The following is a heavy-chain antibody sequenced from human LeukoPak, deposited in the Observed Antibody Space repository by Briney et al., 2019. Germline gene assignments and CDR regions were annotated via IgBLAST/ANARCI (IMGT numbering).Heavy chain of an antibody. V-gene: IGHV4-39*02. CDR1: GGSISSSSYY. J-gene: IGHJ4*02. CDR3: ARDLGDGYTFDY. Sequence: PSETVSLTCTVSGGSISSSSYYWGWIRQLPGKGLEWIGSIYYSGSTYYNPSLKSRITISVDTSKNQFSLKLSSVTAADTAVYYCARDLGDGYTFDYWGQGTPVTVSS. D-gene: IGHD5-24*01. CDR2: IYYSGST.